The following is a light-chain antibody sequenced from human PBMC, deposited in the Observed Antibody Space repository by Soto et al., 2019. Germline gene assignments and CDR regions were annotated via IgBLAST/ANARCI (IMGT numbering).Light chain of an antibody. J-gene: IGKJ2*01. Sequence: EIVLTQSPATLSLSPGERATLSCRASQSVSSYLAWYQQKPGQAPRLLIYDASNSATGITARFSGSGSGTDFTLTISSLEPEDFAVYYCQQRSNWPPYTFGQGTKLEIK. CDR3: QQRSNWPPYT. CDR2: DAS. V-gene: IGKV3-11*01. CDR1: QSVSSY.